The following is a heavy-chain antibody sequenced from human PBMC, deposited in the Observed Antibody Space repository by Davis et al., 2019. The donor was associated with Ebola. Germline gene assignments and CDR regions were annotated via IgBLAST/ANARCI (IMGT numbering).Heavy chain of an antibody. J-gene: IGHJ5*02. V-gene: IGHV3-33*06. Sequence: GESLKISCAASGFTFSSYGMHWVRQAPGKGLEWVAVIWYDGSNKYYADSVKGRFTISRDNSKNTLYLQMNSLRAEDTAVYYCAKVGGVRSRQTWGQGTLVTVSS. CDR1: GFTFSSYG. D-gene: IGHD3-16*01. CDR3: AKVGGVRSRQT. CDR2: IWYDGSNK.